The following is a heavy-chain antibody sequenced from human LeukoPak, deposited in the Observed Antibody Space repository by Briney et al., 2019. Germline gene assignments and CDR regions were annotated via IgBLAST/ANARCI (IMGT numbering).Heavy chain of an antibody. Sequence: SETLSLTCTVSGGSISSYYWSWIRQPPGKGLEWIGRIYTSGSTNYNPSLKSRVTMSVDTSKNQFSLKLSSVTAADTAVYYCARDRSVAGLLFDYWGQGTLVTVSS. CDR2: IYTSGST. CDR3: ARDRSVAGLLFDY. D-gene: IGHD6-19*01. V-gene: IGHV4-4*07. CDR1: GGSISSYY. J-gene: IGHJ4*02.